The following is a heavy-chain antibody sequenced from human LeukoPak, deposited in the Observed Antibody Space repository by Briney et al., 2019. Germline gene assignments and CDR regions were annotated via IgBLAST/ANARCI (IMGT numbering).Heavy chain of an antibody. J-gene: IGHJ3*02. CDR2: IYYSGST. V-gene: IGHV4-39*01. Sequence: SETLSLTCTVSGGSISSSSYYGGWIRQPPGKGLDWIGSIYYSGSTYYNPSLKSRVTISADTSKNQFSLKLSSVTAADTAVYYCARHPDSKDAFDIWGQGTMVTVSS. CDR1: GGSISSSSYY. D-gene: IGHD3-22*01. CDR3: ARHPDSKDAFDI.